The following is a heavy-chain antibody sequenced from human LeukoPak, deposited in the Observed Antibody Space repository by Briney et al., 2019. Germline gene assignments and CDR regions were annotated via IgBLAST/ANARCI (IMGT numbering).Heavy chain of an antibody. CDR2: ISYDGSNK. D-gene: IGHD1-26*01. CDR1: GSTFSSYA. J-gene: IGHJ4*02. V-gene: IGHV3-30-3*01. Sequence: GGSLRLSCAASGSTFSSYAMHWVRQAPGKGLEWVAVISYDGSNKYYADSVKGRFTISRDNSKNTLYLQMNSLRAEDTAVYYCARSPWELRTYFDYWGQGTLVTVSS. CDR3: ARSPWELRTYFDY.